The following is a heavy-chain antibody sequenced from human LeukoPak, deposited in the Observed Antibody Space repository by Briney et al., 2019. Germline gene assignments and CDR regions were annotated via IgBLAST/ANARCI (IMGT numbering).Heavy chain of an antibody. CDR1: GYSFATYG. CDR2: ISANTGKT. CDR3: AKVAGDRMGY. V-gene: IGHV1-18*01. J-gene: IGHJ4*02. Sequence: ASVKVSCKTSGYSFATYGFCWVRQAPGDGLEWMGWISANTGKTSYAQKFQDRVTMTTDTSTTTAYMELRSLRLDDTAVYFCAKVAGDRMGYWGQGTLVTVSS. D-gene: IGHD2-8*01.